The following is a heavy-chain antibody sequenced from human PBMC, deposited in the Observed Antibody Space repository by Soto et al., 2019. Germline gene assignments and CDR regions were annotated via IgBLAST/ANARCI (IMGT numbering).Heavy chain of an antibody. CDR1: GYTFTAYY. V-gene: IGHV1-2*02. CDR2: INPKFGDT. D-gene: IGHD3-10*01. CDR3: ARNMAYYYGPGSGNGHGV. J-gene: IGHJ6*02. Sequence: QVQLVQSGAEVKEPGDSVRVSCEASGYTFTAYYIHWVRQAPGQGLEWMGWINPKFGDTTYAQDFQGRLTLPRDMSISTVYLDVSRLTSDDTAIYDCARNMAYYYGPGSGNGHGVWGQGTTVNVFS.